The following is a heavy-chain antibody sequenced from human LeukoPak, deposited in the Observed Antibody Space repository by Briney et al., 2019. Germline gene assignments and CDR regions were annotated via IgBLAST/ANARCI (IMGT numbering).Heavy chain of an antibody. J-gene: IGHJ6*02. CDR2: IYYSGST. CDR1: GGSISSGGYY. D-gene: IGHD5-12*01. Sequence: PSETLSLTCTVSGGSISSGGYYWSWIRQHPGMGLEWIGYIYYSGSTYYNPSLKSRVTISVDTSKNQFSLKLSSVTAADTAVYYCARDQVVATITSYYYYGMDVWGQGTTVTVSS. CDR3: ARDQVVATITSYYYYGMDV. V-gene: IGHV4-31*03.